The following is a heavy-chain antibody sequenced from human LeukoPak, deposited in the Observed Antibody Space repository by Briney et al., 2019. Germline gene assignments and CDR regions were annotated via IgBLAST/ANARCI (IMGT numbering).Heavy chain of an antibody. CDR3: ARQTDGYNFAFFDY. Sequence: GGSLRLSCAASGFTFSSYAMHWVRQAPGKGLEYVSAISSNGGSTYYANSVKGRFTISRDNSKNTLYLQMGSLRAEDMAVYYCARQTDGYNFAFFDYWGQGTLVTVSS. CDR1: GFTFSSYA. V-gene: IGHV3-64*01. D-gene: IGHD5-24*01. CDR2: ISSNGGST. J-gene: IGHJ4*02.